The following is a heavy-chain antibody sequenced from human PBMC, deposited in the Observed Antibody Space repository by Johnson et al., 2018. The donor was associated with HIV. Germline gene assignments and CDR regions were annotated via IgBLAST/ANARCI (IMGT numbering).Heavy chain of an antibody. D-gene: IGHD3-10*01. Sequence: QVHLVESGGGVVQPGRSLRLSCAASGFTFSYYSMHWVRQAPGKGLEWVAVISYDGSNQYYADSVQGRFTISRDHSKDTLYLQMNSLRAEDTAVYYCARDRVWFGELYAFDIWGQGTMVTVSS. CDR2: ISYDGSNQ. CDR1: GFTFSYYS. J-gene: IGHJ3*02. CDR3: ARDRVWFGELYAFDI. V-gene: IGHV3-30-3*01.